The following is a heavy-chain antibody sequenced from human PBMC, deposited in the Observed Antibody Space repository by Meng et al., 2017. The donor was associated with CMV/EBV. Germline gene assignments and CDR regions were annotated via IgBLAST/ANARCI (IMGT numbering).Heavy chain of an antibody. J-gene: IGHJ4*02. CDR3: ARHYRRAGRVDY. V-gene: IGHV4-39*01. Sequence: TFSSYAMSWVRQAPGKGLEWIGSIYYSGSTYYNPSLKSRVTISVDTSKNQFSLKLSSVTAADTAVYYCARHYRRAGRVDYWGQGTLVTVSS. CDR1: TFSSYA. CDR2: IYYSGST. D-gene: IGHD1-26*01.